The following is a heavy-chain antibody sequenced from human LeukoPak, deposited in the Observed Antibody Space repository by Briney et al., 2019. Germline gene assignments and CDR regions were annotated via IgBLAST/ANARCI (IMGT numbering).Heavy chain of an antibody. CDR1: GGSISSFY. CDR3: ARVGSGGAWFDF. Sequence: SETLSLTCTVSGGSISSFYWSWIRQPPGKGLEWIGYVYATGTTNYNPSPKTRATISIDTSKNQLSLTLTSVTAADTAVYYCARVGSGGAWFDFWGQGTLVSVSS. J-gene: IGHJ4*02. D-gene: IGHD6-19*01. V-gene: IGHV4-59*01. CDR2: VYATGTT.